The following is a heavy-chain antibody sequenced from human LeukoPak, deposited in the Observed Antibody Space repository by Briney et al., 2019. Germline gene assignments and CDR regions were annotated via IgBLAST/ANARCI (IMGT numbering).Heavy chain of an antibody. CDR1: GYTFTSYG. V-gene: IGHV1-18*01. CDR3: ARAPRTIFGPPGYYMDV. CDR2: ISAYNGDT. J-gene: IGHJ6*03. Sequence: ASVKVSCKASGYTFTSYGISWVRQAPGQGLEWMGWISAYNGDTNHAQKLQGRVTMTTDTYKSTAYMDLRSLRSDDTAVYYCARAPRTIFGPPGYYMDVWGKGTTVTVSS. D-gene: IGHD3-3*01.